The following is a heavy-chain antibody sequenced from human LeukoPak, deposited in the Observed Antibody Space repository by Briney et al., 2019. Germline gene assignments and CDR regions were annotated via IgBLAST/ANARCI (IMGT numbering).Heavy chain of an antibody. J-gene: IGHJ4*02. Sequence: SETLSLTCTVSGGSISSSSYYWGWIRQPPGKGLEWIGSIYYSGSTYYNPSLKSRVTISVDTSKNQFSLKLSSVTAADTAVYYCASRKSPSLLWFGELLDYWGQGTLVTVSS. CDR3: ASRKSPSLLWFGELLDY. V-gene: IGHV4-39*01. CDR1: GGSISSSSYY. D-gene: IGHD3-10*01. CDR2: IYYSGST.